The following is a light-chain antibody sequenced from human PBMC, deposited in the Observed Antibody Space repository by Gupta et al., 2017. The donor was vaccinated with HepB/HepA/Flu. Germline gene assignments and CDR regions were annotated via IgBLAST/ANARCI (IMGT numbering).Light chain of an antibody. V-gene: IGKV1-9*01. CDR1: QGINSY. Sequence: DIQLTQSPSFLSASVGDRVTITCRASQGINSYLDWYKQKPGKAPKLLIYAASTLQSGVPSRFSGSGSGTELTLTISSRQPEDFAAYYCQQLNSYPLITFGHGTKVEIK. J-gene: IGKJ3*01. CDR3: QQLNSYPLIT. CDR2: AAS.